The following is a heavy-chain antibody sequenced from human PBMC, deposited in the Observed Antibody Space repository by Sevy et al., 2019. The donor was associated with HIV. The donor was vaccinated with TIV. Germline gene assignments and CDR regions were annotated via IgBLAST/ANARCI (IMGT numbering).Heavy chain of an antibody. CDR2: FYPGNSGV. J-gene: IGHJ3*02. D-gene: IGHD3-22*01. Sequence: GESLKISCKGSGYIFKNYWIGWVRQVPGKGLEWMGIFYPGNSGVRYSPSFQGHVTISADKSISAAYLQWRSLKASDTAMYFCARGLDYYDSSGYSDAFDIWGQGTMVTVSS. CDR3: ARGLDYYDSSGYSDAFDI. V-gene: IGHV5-51*01. CDR1: GYIFKNYW.